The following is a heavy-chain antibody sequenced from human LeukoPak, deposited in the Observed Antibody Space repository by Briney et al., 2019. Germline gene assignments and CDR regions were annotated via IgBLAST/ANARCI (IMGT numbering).Heavy chain of an antibody. V-gene: IGHV3-21*01. J-gene: IGHJ4*02. CDR3: ARDYGGSSPFDY. CDR2: ISSSSSYI. D-gene: IGHD4-23*01. CDR1: GFTFSRHS. Sequence: PGGSLRLSCAASGFTFSRHSINWVRQAPGKGLEWVSSISSSSSYIYYADSVKGRFTISRDNAKNSLYLQMNSLRAEDTAVYYCARDYGGSSPFDYWGQGTPVTVSS.